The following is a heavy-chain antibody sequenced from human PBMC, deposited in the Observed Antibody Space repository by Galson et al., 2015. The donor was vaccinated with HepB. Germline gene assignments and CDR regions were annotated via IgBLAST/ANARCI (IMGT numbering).Heavy chain of an antibody. CDR1: GFTFSSYR. V-gene: IGHV3-21*01. J-gene: IGHJ4*02. CDR3: ARDERLVLDN. D-gene: IGHD6-6*01. CDR2: IDSSNSYI. Sequence: SLRLSCAASGFTFSSYRMKWVRQAPGKGLEWISSIDSSNSYIYYADSVKGRFTISRDSAKNSLYLQMNSLRAEDTANYYCARDERLVLDNWGQGTLVTVSS.